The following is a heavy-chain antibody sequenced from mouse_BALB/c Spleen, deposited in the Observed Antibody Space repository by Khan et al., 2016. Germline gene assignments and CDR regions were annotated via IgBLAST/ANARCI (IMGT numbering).Heavy chain of an antibody. V-gene: IGHV11-2*02. CDR1: GFTFSGFW. D-gene: IGHD1-1*02. CDR3: MRYGGYYFDY. J-gene: IGHJ2*01. CDR2: INADGSAI. Sequence: EVQLLETGGGLVQPGGSRGLSCEGSGFTFSGFWMSWVRQTPGKTLEWIGDINADGSAINYAPSIKDRFTIFRDNDKNTLYLKMSNVRSEDTATYFCMRYGGYYFDYWGQGTTLTVSS.